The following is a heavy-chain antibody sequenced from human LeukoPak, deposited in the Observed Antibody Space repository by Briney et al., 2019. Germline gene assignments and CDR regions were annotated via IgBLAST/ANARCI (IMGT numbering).Heavy chain of an antibody. J-gene: IGHJ4*02. V-gene: IGHV3-7*05. Sequence: GALRLSCEASGFTFSSYWMSWVRQAPEKGLEWVANIKPDGSEKYYLDSVKGRFTISRDNAKNSLYLQMNSLRAEDTALYYCARDITAFDSWGRGTRVTVS. D-gene: IGHD1-14*01. CDR3: ARDITAFDS. CDR1: GFTFSSYW. CDR2: IKPDGSEK.